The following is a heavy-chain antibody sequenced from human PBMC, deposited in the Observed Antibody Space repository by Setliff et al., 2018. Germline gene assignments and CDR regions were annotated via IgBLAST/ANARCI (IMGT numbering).Heavy chain of an antibody. CDR1: GYIFSDHY. CDR2: INSNGGDT. CDR3: ARARHFGTDV. V-gene: IGHV1-2*06. J-gene: IGHJ6*02. Sequence: GASVKVSCKASGYIFSDHYMHWVRQAPGKGLEWMGRINSNGGDTNYAQTFEGRLTLTRDTSIRTTYMELATLRSDDTAVYYCARARHFGTDVWGQGTTVTVSS.